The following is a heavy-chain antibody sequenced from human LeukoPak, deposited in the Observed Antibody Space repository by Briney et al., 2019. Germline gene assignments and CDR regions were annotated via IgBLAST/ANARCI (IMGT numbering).Heavy chain of an antibody. D-gene: IGHD4-17*01. V-gene: IGHV3-30*02. CDR2: MRYDGSNK. CDR1: GFTFSSYG. J-gene: IGHJ6*03. Sequence: GGCLRLSCAASGFTFSSYGMHWVRQAPGKGLEWVAFMRYDGSNKYYADSVKGRFTISRDNSKNTLYLQMNSLRAEDTAVYYCARVKIYGDLYYYYMDVWGKGTTVTISS. CDR3: ARVKIYGDLYYYYMDV.